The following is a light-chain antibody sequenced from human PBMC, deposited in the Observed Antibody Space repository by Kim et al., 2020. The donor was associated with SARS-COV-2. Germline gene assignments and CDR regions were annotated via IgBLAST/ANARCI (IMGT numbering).Light chain of an antibody. CDR3: ASWDDSLSGMV. Sequence: QSLLTQPPSVSATPGQRVTISCTGSASNIGGNYVFWYQQVPPTAPKLLIFRDNLRPSGVPDRFSGSKSGTSASLAISGLRSEDDGDFYCASWDDSLSGMVFGGGTKVTVL. V-gene: IGLV1-47*01. CDR1: ASNIGGNY. J-gene: IGLJ2*01. CDR2: RDN.